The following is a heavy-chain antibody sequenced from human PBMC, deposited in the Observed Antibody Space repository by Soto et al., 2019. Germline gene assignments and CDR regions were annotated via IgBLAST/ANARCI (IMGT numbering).Heavy chain of an antibody. CDR3: ARRSVELRYFEWGPGAFDI. Sequence: TGGSLRLSCAASGFTFSSYSMNWVRQAPGKGLEWVSSISSSSSYIYYADSVKGRFTISRDNAKNSLYLQMNSLRAEDTAVYYCARRSVELRYFEWGPGAFDIWGQGTMVTVSS. D-gene: IGHD3-9*01. CDR1: GFTFSSYS. CDR2: ISSSSSYI. V-gene: IGHV3-21*01. J-gene: IGHJ3*02.